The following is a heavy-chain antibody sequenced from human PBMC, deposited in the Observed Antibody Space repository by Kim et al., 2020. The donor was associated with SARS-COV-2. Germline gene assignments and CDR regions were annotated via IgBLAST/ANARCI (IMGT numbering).Heavy chain of an antibody. D-gene: IGHD3-16*02. J-gene: IGHJ4*02. V-gene: IGHV1-2*02. Sequence: GGTNSAQKFQGRVTMTRDTSISTVYLELTSLRSDDTAVYYCARSSLLDFDYWGQGTLVTVSS. CDR3: ARSSLLDFDY. CDR2: GGT.